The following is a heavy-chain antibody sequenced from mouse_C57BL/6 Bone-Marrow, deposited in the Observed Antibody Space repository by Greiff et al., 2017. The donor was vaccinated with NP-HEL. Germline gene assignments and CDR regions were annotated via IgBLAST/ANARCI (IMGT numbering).Heavy chain of an antibody. V-gene: IGHV1-59*01. Sequence: VQLQQPGAELVRPGTSVKLSCKASGYTFTSYWMHWVKQRPGQGLEWIGVIDPSDSYTNYNQKFKGKATLTVDKSSSTAYMQLSSLTSEDSAVYYCARLLWRSFPYFDYWGQGTTLTVSS. CDR2: IDPSDSYT. J-gene: IGHJ2*01. D-gene: IGHD1-1*02. CDR1: GYTFTSYW. CDR3: ARLLWRSFPYFDY.